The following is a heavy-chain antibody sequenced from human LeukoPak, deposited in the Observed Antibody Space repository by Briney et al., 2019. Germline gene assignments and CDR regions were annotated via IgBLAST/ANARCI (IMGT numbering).Heavy chain of an antibody. CDR2: IGISSGNT. V-gene: IGHV3-48*01. CDR1: GFSFGDYS. Sequence: GGSLRLSCAASGFSFGDYSMNWVREAPGKGLEWISYIGISSGNTYYADSAKGRFTISGDKDRDSLYLQMNSLRVEDTAVYYCAGDYKYAFDNWGQGTLVTVSS. D-gene: IGHD5-24*01. J-gene: IGHJ4*02. CDR3: AGDYKYAFDN.